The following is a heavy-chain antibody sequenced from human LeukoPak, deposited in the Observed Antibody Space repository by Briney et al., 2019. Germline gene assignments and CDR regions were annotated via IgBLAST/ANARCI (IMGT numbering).Heavy chain of an antibody. CDR1: GGTFSSYA. V-gene: IGHV1-8*02. CDR2: MNPNSGNT. Sequence: GSSVKVSCKASGGTFSSYAISWVRQAPGQGLEWMGWMNPNSGNTGYAQKFQGRVTMTRNTSISTAYMELSSLRSEDTAVYYCARVRSNRIAAALGYWGQGTLVTVSS. CDR3: ARVRSNRIAAALGY. J-gene: IGHJ4*02. D-gene: IGHD6-13*01.